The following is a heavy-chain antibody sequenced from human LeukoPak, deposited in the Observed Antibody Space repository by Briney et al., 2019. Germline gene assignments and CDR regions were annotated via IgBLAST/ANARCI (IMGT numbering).Heavy chain of an antibody. J-gene: IGHJ4*02. CDR1: GFTFSRYS. D-gene: IGHD6-19*01. CDR3: ARVAEDSSGWYGWDPYYFDY. V-gene: IGHV3-21*01. Sequence: PGGSLGLSCAASGFTFSRYSMNWVRQAPGKGLEWVSSFSSSSSYIYYADSVEGRFTVSRDNAKNSLYLQMNSLRAEDTAVYDCARVAEDSSGWYGWDPYYFDYWGQGTLVTVSS. CDR2: FSSSSSYI.